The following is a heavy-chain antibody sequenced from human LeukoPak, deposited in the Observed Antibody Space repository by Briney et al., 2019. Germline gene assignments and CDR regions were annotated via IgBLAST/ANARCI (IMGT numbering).Heavy chain of an antibody. CDR2: INPSGGST. D-gene: IGHD3-22*01. CDR3: AREEIAYYYYGMDV. J-gene: IGHJ6*02. Sequence: ASVKVSFKASVYTFPTYYMHWVRQAPGQGLEWMGIINPSGGSTSYAQKFQGRVTMTRDTSTSTVYMELNSLRSEDTAVYYCAREEIAYYYYGMDVWGQGTTVTVSS. V-gene: IGHV1-46*01. CDR1: VYTFPTYY.